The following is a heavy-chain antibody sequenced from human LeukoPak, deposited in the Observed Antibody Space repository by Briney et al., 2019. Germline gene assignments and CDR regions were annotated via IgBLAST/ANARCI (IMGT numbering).Heavy chain of an antibody. J-gene: IGHJ6*02. V-gene: IGHV1-2*04. Sequence: ASVKVSCKASGYTFTGYYMHWVRQAPGRGLEWMGWINPNSGGTNYAQKFQGWVTMTRDTSISTAYMELSRLRSDDTAVYYCARDRGSAMVRYSYYGMDVWGQGTTVTVSS. CDR1: GYTFTGYY. D-gene: IGHD5-18*01. CDR3: ARDRGSAMVRYSYYGMDV. CDR2: INPNSGGT.